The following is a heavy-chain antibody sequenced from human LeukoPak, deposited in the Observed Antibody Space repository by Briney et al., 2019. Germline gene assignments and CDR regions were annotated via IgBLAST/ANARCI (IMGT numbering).Heavy chain of an antibody. V-gene: IGHV3-13*01. CDR3: ARGPPRGKYYYMDV. D-gene: IGHD1-1*01. CDR2: IGTASDT. Sequence: GGSLRLSCAASGFTFSSFGMHWVRQPTGQGLEWVSTIGTASDTYYPGSVEGRFTLSRDNAKNSLYLQTNSLTAGDTAVYYCARGPPRGKYYYMDVWGKGTTVTVSS. J-gene: IGHJ6*03. CDR1: GFTFSSFG.